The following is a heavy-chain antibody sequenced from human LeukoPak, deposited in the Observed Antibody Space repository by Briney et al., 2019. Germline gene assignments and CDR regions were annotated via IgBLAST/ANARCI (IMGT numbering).Heavy chain of an antibody. J-gene: IGHJ4*02. V-gene: IGHV3-7*03. D-gene: IGHD2-8*01. Sequence: GGSLRLSCVASGLTSSNYWMYWVRRAPGKGLEGVAHIKPDGSGGSYADSVKGRFSISKDNAENSLFLQMNSLRPEDTAVYYCGACNGIDYWGQGALVTVSS. CDR3: GACNGIDY. CDR2: IKPDGSGG. CDR1: GLTSSNYW.